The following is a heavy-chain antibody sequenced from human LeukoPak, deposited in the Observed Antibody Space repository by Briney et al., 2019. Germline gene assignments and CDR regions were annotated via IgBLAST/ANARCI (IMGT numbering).Heavy chain of an antibody. V-gene: IGHV3-74*01. CDR2: INSDASST. D-gene: IGHD6-19*01. CDR3: AISGEQWPIDY. Sequence: GGSLRLSCAASGFTLSSYWMHWVRQAPGEGLVWVSRINSDASSTSYADSVKGRFTIYRDNANNTLYLQMNSLTAEDTAMYYCAISGEQWPIDYWGQETLVTVPT. CDR1: GFTLSSYW. J-gene: IGHJ4*02.